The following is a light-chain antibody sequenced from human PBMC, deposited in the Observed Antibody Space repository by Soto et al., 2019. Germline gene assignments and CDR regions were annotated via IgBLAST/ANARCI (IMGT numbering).Light chain of an antibody. J-gene: IGKJ1*01. V-gene: IGKV3-20*01. CDR2: GAS. Sequence: EIVLTQSPGTLSLSPGERATLSCRASQSVSSIYLAWYQQKPGQAPRLLIYGASSSATGIPDRFSGSGSGTDFTLTISRLEPEDFAVYYCQQYGSSRTFGQGTKVEIK. CDR3: QQYGSSRT. CDR1: QSVSSIY.